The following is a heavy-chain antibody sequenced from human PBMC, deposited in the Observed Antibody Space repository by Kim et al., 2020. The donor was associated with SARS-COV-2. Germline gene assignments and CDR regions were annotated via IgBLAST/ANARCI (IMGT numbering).Heavy chain of an antibody. V-gene: IGHV4-39*01. J-gene: IGHJ3*02. CDR3: TRNPRGYDTLPDI. D-gene: IGHD5-12*01. Sequence: TPSLKSRVTISVDTSKNQFSLTLSSVTAADTAVYYCTRNPRGYDTLPDIWSQGTMVTVSS.